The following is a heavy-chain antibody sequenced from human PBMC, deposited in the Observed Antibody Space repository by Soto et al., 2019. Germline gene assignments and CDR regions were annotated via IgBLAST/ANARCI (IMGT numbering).Heavy chain of an antibody. CDR1: GGSLRGYY. J-gene: IGHJ4*02. V-gene: IGHV4-34*01. Sequence: SETLSLTCAVYGGSLRGYYWSWIRQPPGKGLEWIGEISHSGTTNSNPSLKSRVTISVDTSKNQFSLKLSSVTAADTAMYYCARASPPNYDFWSGYEPNYFDYWGQGTLVTVSS. CDR2: ISHSGTT. D-gene: IGHD3-3*01. CDR3: ARASPPNYDFWSGYEPNYFDY.